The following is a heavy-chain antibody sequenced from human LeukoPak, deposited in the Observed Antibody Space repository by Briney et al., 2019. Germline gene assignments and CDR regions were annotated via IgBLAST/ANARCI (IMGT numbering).Heavy chain of an antibody. CDR1: GFTFSSYS. D-gene: IGHD3-3*01. J-gene: IGHJ5*02. V-gene: IGHV3-21*01. Sequence: GGSLGLSCAASGFTFSSYSMNWVRQAPGKGLEWVSSISSSSSYIYYADSVKGRFTISRDNAKNSLYLQMNSLRAEDTAVYYCARDMDDFWSGYYTRWFDPWGQGTLVTVSS. CDR3: ARDMDDFWSGYYTRWFDP. CDR2: ISSSSSYI.